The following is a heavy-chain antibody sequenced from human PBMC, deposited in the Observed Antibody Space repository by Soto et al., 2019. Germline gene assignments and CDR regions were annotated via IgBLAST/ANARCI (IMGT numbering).Heavy chain of an antibody. CDR2: ISSSSSYI. V-gene: IGHV3-21*01. CDR3: ARSHFGYGMDV. J-gene: IGHJ6*02. D-gene: IGHD3-10*01. CDR1: GFTFSSYS. Sequence: EVQLVESGGGLVKPGGSLRLSCAASGFTFSSYSMNWVRQAPGKGLEWVSSISSSSSYIYYADSVKGRFTISRDNAKNSRYLQMNSLRVEDTAVYYCARSHFGYGMDVWGQGTTVTVSS.